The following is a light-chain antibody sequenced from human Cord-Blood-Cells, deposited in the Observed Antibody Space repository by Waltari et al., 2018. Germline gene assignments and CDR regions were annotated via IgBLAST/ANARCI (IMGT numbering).Light chain of an antibody. V-gene: IGLV2-8*01. Sequence: QSALTQPPSASGSPGHSVTISCTGTSSDVGGYNNVSWYQQHPDKAPKLMIYEVSQRPSGVPDRFSGSKSGNTASLTGSGLQAEDEADYYCSSYAGSNNLVFGGGTKLTVL. J-gene: IGLJ2*01. CDR3: SSYAGSNNLV. CDR1: SSDVGGYNN. CDR2: EVS.